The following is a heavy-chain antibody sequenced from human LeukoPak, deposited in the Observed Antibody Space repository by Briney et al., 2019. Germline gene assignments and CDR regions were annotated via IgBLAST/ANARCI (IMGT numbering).Heavy chain of an antibody. D-gene: IGHD3-16*02. CDR1: GGSISSYY. CDR2: IYTSGST. J-gene: IGHJ4*02. CDR3: ARELPYYDYVWGSYRLGYFDY. V-gene: IGHV4-4*07. Sequence: SETLSLTCTVSGGSISSYYWSWIRQPAGKGLEWIGRIYTSGSTNYNPSLKSRVTMSVDTSKNQFSLKLSSVTAADTAVYYCARELPYYDYVWGSYRLGYFDYWGQGTLVTVSS.